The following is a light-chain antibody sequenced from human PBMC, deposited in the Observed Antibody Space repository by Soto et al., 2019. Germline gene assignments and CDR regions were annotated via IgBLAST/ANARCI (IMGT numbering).Light chain of an antibody. J-gene: IGKJ2*01. Sequence: DIQMTQSPSSLSASVGDRVTITCRASQSIRNYLIWYQQKPGKAPKLLIYAASTLQRGVPLRFSGSRSGTDFTLTISSLHPEDSATYYYHQTDVTPDTFCQGTKLEI. CDR2: AAS. V-gene: IGKV1-39*01. CDR1: QSIRNY. CDR3: HQTDVTPDT.